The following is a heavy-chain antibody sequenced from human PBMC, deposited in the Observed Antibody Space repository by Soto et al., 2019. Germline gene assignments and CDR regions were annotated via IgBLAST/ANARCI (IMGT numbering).Heavy chain of an antibody. D-gene: IGHD2-8*01. CDR2: IIPIFGTA. CDR3: AFAEVYAPSNYYYGMDV. V-gene: IGHV1-69*13. CDR1: GGTFSSYA. J-gene: IGHJ6*02. Sequence: ASVKVSCKASGGTFSSYAISWVRQAPGQGLEWMGGIIPIFGTANYAQKFQGRVTITADESTSTAYMELSSLRSEDTAVYYCAFAEVYAPSNYYYGMDVWGQGTTVTVSS.